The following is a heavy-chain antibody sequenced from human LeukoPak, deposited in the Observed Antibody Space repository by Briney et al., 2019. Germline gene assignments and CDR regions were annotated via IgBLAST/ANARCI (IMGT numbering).Heavy chain of an antibody. D-gene: IGHD3-10*01. Sequence: GGSLRLSCAASGFTFSNYALNWVRQVPGTGLEWVSFISSSGSYINYADSVKGRFTISRDNAKNSLYLPMNSLRAEDTAVYYCARVTGVVRGSSDYWGREPWSPSPQ. J-gene: IGHJ4*02. CDR2: ISSSGSYI. V-gene: IGHV3-21*01. CDR3: ARVTGVVRGSSDY. CDR1: GFTFSNYA.